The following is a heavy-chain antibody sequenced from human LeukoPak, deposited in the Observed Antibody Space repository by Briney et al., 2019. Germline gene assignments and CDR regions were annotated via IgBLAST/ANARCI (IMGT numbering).Heavy chain of an antibody. D-gene: IGHD6-19*01. V-gene: IGHV6-1*01. CDR1: GDSVSTNSVA. CDR2: TYYRSKWYN. CDR3: AREVGSSSGWYWDYYFDY. J-gene: IGHJ4*02. Sequence: SQTLSLTCAISGDSVSTNSVAWNWIRQSPSRGLGWLGRTYYRSKWYNDYALSVEGRITINPDTSKNHFSLQLNSVTPEDTAVYYCAREVGSSSGWYWDYYFDYRGQGTLVSVSS.